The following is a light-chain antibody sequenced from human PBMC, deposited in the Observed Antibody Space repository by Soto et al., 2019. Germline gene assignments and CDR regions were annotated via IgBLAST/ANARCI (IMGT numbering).Light chain of an antibody. Sequence: QMTQSPSSLSASVGDSVNITCRASQGIRKDLGWYQQKPGKAPQRLIYGASFLHTGVPSRFSGSGSGTEFTLTISSLQPEDFATYFCLQHNHFPWTFGQGTKV. V-gene: IGKV1-17*01. CDR2: GAS. CDR3: LQHNHFPWT. CDR1: QGIRKD. J-gene: IGKJ1*01.